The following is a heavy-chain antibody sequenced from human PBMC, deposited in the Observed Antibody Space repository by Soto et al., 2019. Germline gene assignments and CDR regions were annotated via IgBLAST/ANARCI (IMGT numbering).Heavy chain of an antibody. V-gene: IGHV4-59*01. CDR1: GGSISSYY. CDR2: IYYSGST. Sequence: SETLSLTCTVSGGSISSYYWSWIRQPPGKGLEWIGYIYYSGSTNYNPSLKSRVTISVDTSKNQFSLKLSSVTAADTAVYYCARDAITGLTLGVDAFDIWGQGTMVTVSS. D-gene: IGHD1-20*01. CDR3: ARDAITGLTLGVDAFDI. J-gene: IGHJ3*02.